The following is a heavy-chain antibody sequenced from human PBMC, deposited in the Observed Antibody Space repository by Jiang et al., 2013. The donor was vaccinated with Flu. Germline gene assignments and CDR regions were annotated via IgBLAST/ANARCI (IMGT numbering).Heavy chain of an antibody. V-gene: IGHV1-46*01. J-gene: IGHJ4*02. CDR1: GFVFSSYY. D-gene: IGHD2-2*02. Sequence: GAEVKKPGASVRISCKTSGFVFSSYYIHWVRQSPGEGFGWMGIINPSDGRTTYPRKFQDRVSVTRDTSTSTVYMELSGLTSEDTAVYYCATGYLNYCSSTSCYNMPGYWGQGTLVTVSS. CDR3: ATGYLNYCSSTSCYNMPGY. CDR2: INPSDGRT.